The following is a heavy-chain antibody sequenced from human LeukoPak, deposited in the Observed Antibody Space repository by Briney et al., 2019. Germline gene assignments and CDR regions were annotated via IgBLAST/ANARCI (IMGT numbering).Heavy chain of an antibody. V-gene: IGHV3-30*18. J-gene: IGHJ3*02. CDR3: AKDTKDYYYGSGSYAFDI. CDR2: ISYDGSNK. CDR1: GFTFSSYG. Sequence: TGGSLRLSCAASGFTFSSYGMHWVRQAPGKGLEWVAVISYDGSNKYYADSVRGRYTISRDNSKITLYLQMNSLRAEDTAVYYCAKDTKDYYYGSGSYAFDIWGQGTMVTVSS. D-gene: IGHD3-10*01.